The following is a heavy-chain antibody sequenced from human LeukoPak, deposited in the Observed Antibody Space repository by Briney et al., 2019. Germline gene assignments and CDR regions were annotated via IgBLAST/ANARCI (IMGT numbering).Heavy chain of an antibody. CDR1: GGSFSGYY. J-gene: IGHJ4*02. CDR3: ARGRYSNSFLVY. Sequence: SETLSLTCAVYGGSFSGYYWSWIRQPPGKGLEWIGEINHSGSTNYNPSLKSRVTISVDTSKNQFSLKLSSVTAADTAVYYCARGRYSNSFLVYWGQGTLVTVSS. V-gene: IGHV4-34*01. CDR2: INHSGST. D-gene: IGHD6-6*01.